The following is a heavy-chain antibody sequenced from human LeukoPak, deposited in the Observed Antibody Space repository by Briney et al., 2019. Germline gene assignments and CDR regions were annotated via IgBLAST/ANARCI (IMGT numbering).Heavy chain of an antibody. CDR2: INTNTGNP. D-gene: IGHD3-9*01. CDR1: GYTFTSYG. J-gene: IGHJ5*02. Sequence: ASVKVSCKASGYTFTSYGISWVRQAPGQGLEWMGWINTNTGNPTYAQGFTGRFVFSLDTSVSTAYLQISSLKAEDTAVYYCARSLRYFDWSTARPGVFDPWGQGTLVTVSS. CDR3: ARSLRYFDWSTARPGVFDP. V-gene: IGHV7-4-1*02.